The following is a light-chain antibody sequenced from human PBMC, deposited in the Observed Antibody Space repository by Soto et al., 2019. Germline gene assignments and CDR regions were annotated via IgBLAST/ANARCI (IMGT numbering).Light chain of an antibody. CDR3: APWDDSLSAPVL. CDR2: RNN. Sequence: QSVLTQPPSASGTPGQRVTISCSGSSSNIGSNYVYWYQHLPGPAPKLLIYRNNQRPSGVPDRFSGSKSGTSASLAISGLRSEDEADYYCAPWDDSLSAPVLFGGGTKVTVL. CDR1: SSNIGSNY. V-gene: IGLV1-47*01. J-gene: IGLJ2*01.